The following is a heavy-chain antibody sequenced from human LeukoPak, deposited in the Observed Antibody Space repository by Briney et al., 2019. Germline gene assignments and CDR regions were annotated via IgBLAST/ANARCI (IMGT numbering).Heavy chain of an antibody. D-gene: IGHD4-11*01. Sequence: PGGSLRLSCAPSGFTFSHYGMHSVRQAPGTGLEWVAVIWSDASDKYYAKSVKGRFTISRDNSKNVLYLQMSSLRAEDTAVYYCAKDAQRGFDYSNSLQYWGQGTLVTVSS. CDR3: AKDAQRGFDYSNSLQY. CDR1: GFTFSHYG. CDR2: IWSDASDK. V-gene: IGHV3-33*06. J-gene: IGHJ4*02.